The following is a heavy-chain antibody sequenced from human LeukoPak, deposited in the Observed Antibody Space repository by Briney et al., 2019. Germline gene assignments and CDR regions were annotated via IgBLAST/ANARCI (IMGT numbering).Heavy chain of an antibody. CDR2: ISTTSKTI. Sequence: GGSLRLSCTTSGLTFSHYSMNWVRQAPGKGLEWLSYISTTSKTIYYVDSVKGRFNVSRDNGKNLLILEMKSLRAEDTGLYFCATYHDTTGYFKEAFEMWGQGTFVTVPP. CDR1: GLTFSHYS. J-gene: IGHJ3*02. CDR3: ATYHDTTGYFKEAFEM. V-gene: IGHV3-48*01. D-gene: IGHD3-22*01.